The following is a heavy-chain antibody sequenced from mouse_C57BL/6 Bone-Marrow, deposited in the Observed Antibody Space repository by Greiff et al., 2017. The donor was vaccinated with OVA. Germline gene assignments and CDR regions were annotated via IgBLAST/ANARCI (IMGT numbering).Heavy chain of an antibody. Sequence: DVKLQESGAELVRPGSSVKMSCKTSGYTFTSYGINWVKQRPGQGLEWIGYIYIGNGYTEYNEKFKGKATLTSDTSSSTAYMQLSSLTSEDSAIYFCARRSGNTVVGHWYFDVWGTGTTVTVSS. D-gene: IGHD1-1*01. J-gene: IGHJ1*03. CDR3: ARRSGNTVVGHWYFDV. V-gene: IGHV1-58*01. CDR1: GYTFTSYG. CDR2: IYIGNGYT.